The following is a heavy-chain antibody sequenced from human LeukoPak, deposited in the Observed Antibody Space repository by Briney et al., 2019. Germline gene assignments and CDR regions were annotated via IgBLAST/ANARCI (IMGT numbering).Heavy chain of an antibody. V-gene: IGHV3-33*08. D-gene: IGHD6-19*01. CDR3: AKGGKQWLDPFDY. J-gene: IGHJ4*02. CDR1: GFTFSSYG. Sequence: GGSLRLSCAASGFTFSSYGMHWVRQAPGKGLEWVAVIWYGGSNKYYADSVKGRFTISRDNSKNTLYLQMNSLRAEDTAVYYCAKGGKQWLDPFDYWGQGTLVTVSS. CDR2: IWYGGSNK.